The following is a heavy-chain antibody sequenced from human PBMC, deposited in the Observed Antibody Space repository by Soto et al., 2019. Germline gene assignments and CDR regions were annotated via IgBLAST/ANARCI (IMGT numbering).Heavy chain of an antibody. J-gene: IGHJ3*02. D-gene: IGHD2-15*01. CDR1: GGSISSGGYY. CDR2: IYYSGST. V-gene: IGHV4-31*03. CDR3: ASDGANAFDI. Sequence: PSETLSLTCTVSGGSISSGGYYWSWIRQHPGKGLEWIGYIYYSGSTYYNPSLKSRVTISVDTSKNQFSLKLSSVTAADTALYYCASDGANAFDIWGKGTMVTVSS.